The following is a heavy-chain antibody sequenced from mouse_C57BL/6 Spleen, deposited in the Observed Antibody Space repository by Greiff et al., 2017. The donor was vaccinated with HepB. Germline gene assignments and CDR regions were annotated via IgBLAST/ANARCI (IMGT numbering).Heavy chain of an antibody. D-gene: IGHD2-3*01. Sequence: QVQLQQPGAELVKPGASVKLSCKASGYTFTSYWMQWVKQRPGQGLEWIGAIDPSDSYTNYNQNFKGKATLTGDTSSNTVYMQLSSLTSEDSAVYYCARWGGYYEAMDYWGQGTSVTVSS. CDR1: GYTFTSYW. CDR2: IDPSDSYT. CDR3: ARWGGYYEAMDY. J-gene: IGHJ4*01. V-gene: IGHV1-50*01.